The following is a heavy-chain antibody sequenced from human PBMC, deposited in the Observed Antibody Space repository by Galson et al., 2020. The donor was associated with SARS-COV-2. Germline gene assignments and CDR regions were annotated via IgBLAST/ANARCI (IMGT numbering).Heavy chain of an antibody. Sequence: ASVKVSCKASGDKFTDYYIHWMRQAPGQGLEWMGWINPNTGDTIYAQKFQGRVTMTRDTSINTAYMELNALRSDDTAMFYCATDDNTDYQFFGYWGQGTLVTVSS. CDR1: GDKFTDYY. D-gene: IGHD4-17*01. CDR2: INPNTGDT. CDR3: ATDDNTDYQFFGY. V-gene: IGHV1-2*02. J-gene: IGHJ4*02.